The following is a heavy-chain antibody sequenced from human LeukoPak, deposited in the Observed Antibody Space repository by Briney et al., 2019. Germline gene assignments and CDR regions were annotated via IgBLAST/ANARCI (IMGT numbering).Heavy chain of an antibody. D-gene: IGHD2-21*01. CDR3: ARGSGVIPAGGGD. CDR1: GYTFTTNH. CDR2: MNPDNGDT. V-gene: IGHV1-8*01. Sequence: ASVKVSCKASGYTFTTNHINWVRQATGQGLEWMGWMNPDNGDTGYAQKFQGRVSMTRDTSLSTAYMELSSLRSEDTAVYYCARGSGVIPAGGGDWGQGTLVTVSS. J-gene: IGHJ4*02.